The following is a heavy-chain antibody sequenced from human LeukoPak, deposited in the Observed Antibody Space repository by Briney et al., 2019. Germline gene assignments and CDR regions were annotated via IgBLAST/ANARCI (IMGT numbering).Heavy chain of an antibody. V-gene: IGHV1-2*06. CDR2: INPNSGGT. J-gene: IGHJ5*02. Sequence: ASVKVSCKASGYTFTGYYMHWVRQAPGQGLEWMGRINPNSGGTNYAQKFQGRVTMTRDTSISTAYMELSRLRSDDTAVYYCAREGVGATHWFDPWGQGTLVTVSS. D-gene: IGHD1-26*01. CDR3: AREGVGATHWFDP. CDR1: GYTFTGYY.